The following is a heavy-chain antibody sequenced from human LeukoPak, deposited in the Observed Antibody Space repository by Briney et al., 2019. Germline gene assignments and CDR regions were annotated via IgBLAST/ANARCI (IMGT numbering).Heavy chain of an antibody. J-gene: IGHJ5*02. CDR2: IRYDGSNK. CDR1: GFTFSSYG. CDR3: AKDPPRAMIVVVLRDWFDP. Sequence: GGSLRLSCAASGFTFSSYGMHWVRQAPGKGLEWVAFIRYDGSNKYYADSVKGRFTISRDNSKNTLYPQMNSLRAEDTAVYYCAKDPPRAMIVVVLRDWFDPWGQGTLVTVSS. V-gene: IGHV3-30*02. D-gene: IGHD3-22*01.